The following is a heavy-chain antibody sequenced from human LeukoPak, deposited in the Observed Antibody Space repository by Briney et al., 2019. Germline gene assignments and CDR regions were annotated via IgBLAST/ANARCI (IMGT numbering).Heavy chain of an antibody. CDR1: GYSFTSYW. CDR3: SRPGDRPDQHNWFDP. V-gene: IGHV5-51*01. Sequence: RGESLKISCKGSGYSFTSYWIGWVRQMPGKGLEWMGIIYPGDSDTRYSPSFQGQVTISADKSISTAYLQWSSLKASDTAMYYCSRPGDRPDQHNWFDPWGQGTLVTVSS. J-gene: IGHJ5*02. CDR2: IYPGDSDT. D-gene: IGHD1-26*01.